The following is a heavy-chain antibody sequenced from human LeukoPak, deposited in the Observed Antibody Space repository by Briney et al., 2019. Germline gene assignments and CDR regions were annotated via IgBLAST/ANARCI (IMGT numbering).Heavy chain of an antibody. V-gene: IGHV1-46*03. CDR1: GYTFTSYY. J-gene: IGHJ1*01. CDR2: INPSGGST. Sequence: GASVTVSCTASGYTFTSYYMRWVRQAPGQGLEWMGIINPSGGSTSYAQKFQGRVTMTRDTSTSTVYMELSSLRSEDTAVYYCAFSPRDYLEYFQHWGQGTLVTVSS. D-gene: IGHD4-11*01. CDR3: AFSPRDYLEYFQH.